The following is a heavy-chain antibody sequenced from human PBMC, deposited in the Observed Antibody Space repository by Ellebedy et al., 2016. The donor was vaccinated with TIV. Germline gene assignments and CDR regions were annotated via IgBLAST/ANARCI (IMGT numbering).Heavy chain of an antibody. D-gene: IGHD3-9*01. J-gene: IGHJ1*01. CDR1: GIPFNSYA. V-gene: IGHV3-30-3*01. Sequence: PGGSLRLSCAASGIPFNSYAMHWVRQTPGKGLEWVAVISYDGSGRYADSVQGRFTISRDNSKNTVFLQMNSLRAEDTAVYYCATDGGRWFDWDFQHWGQGTLVIVSA. CDR3: ATDGGRWFDWDFQH. CDR2: ISYDGSGR.